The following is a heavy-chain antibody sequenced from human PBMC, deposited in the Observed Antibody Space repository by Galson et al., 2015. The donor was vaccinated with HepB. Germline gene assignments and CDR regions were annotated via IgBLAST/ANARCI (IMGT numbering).Heavy chain of an antibody. V-gene: IGHV1-46*01. J-gene: IGHJ4*02. CDR1: GYTFTSYY. D-gene: IGHD3/OR15-3a*01. Sequence: QSGAEVKKPGASVKVSCKASGYTFTSYYMHWVRQAPGQGLEWMGIINPSGGSTSYAQKFQGRVTMTRDTSTSTVYMELSSLRSEDTAVYYCARGRTGYFDKGEYLLDFDYWGQGTLVTVSS. CDR2: INPSGGST. CDR3: ARGRTGYFDKGEYLLDFDY.